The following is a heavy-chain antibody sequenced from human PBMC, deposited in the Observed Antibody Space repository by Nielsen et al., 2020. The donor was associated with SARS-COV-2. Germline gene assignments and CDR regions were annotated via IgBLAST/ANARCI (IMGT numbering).Heavy chain of an antibody. J-gene: IGHJ5*02. CDR2: IYYSGST. D-gene: IGHD3-22*01. Sequence: SETLSLTCTVSGGSISSGGYYWRWIRQHPGKGLEWIGYIYYSGSTYYNPSLKSRVTISVDTSKNQFSLKLSSVTAADTAVYYCARDYYSGWFDPWGQGTLVTVSS. CDR3: ARDYYSGWFDP. V-gene: IGHV4-31*03. CDR1: GGSISSGGYY.